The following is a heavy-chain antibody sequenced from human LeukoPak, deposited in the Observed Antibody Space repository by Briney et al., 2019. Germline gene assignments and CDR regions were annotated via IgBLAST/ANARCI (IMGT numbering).Heavy chain of an antibody. CDR3: ARGYDISDY. V-gene: IGHV3-30*03. CDR1: GFTFSSYG. CDR2: ISYDGSNK. D-gene: IGHD3-9*01. J-gene: IGHJ4*02. Sequence: GGSLRLSCAASGFTFSSYGMHWVRQAPGKGLEWVAVISYDGSNKYYADSVKGRFTISRDNSKNTLYLQMNSLRAEDTAMYYCARGYDISDYWGQGTVVTVSS.